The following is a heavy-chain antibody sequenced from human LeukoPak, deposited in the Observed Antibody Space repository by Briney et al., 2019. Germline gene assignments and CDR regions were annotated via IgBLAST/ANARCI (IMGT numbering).Heavy chain of an antibody. V-gene: IGHV3-21*01. CDR2: ISVSSSYK. Sequence: GGSLRLSCAASGFTFSYYSLNWVRQAPGMGLEWVSSISVSSSYKHYADSVKGRFTISRDNAKNSLYLQMNSLRAEDTAVYYCARDLMNTGMVGFDYWGQGTLVTVSS. J-gene: IGHJ4*02. D-gene: IGHD5-18*01. CDR3: ARDLMNTGMVGFDY. CDR1: GFTFSYYS.